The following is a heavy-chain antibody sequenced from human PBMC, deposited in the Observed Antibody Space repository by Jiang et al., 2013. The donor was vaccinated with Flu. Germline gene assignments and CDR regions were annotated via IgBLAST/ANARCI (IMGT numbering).Heavy chain of an antibody. CDR3: AGHEYAIATKH. CDR2: ISYNGNT. D-gene: IGHD1-26*01. Sequence: GSGLVKPSETLSLTCIVSGGSISGSGYFWVWIRQPPGEGLEWIATISYNGNTYYNTSLESRATISGDTSKNQFSLRLESVTAADTAVYYCAGHEYAIATKHWGQGTLVAVSS. J-gene: IGHJ4*02. CDR1: GGSISGSGYF. V-gene: IGHV4-39*01.